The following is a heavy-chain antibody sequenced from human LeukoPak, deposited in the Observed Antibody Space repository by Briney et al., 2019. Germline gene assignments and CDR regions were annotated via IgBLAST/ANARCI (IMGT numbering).Heavy chain of an antibody. V-gene: IGHV3-30-3*01. J-gene: IGHJ4*02. CDR3: ARDNGARDFDY. CDR1: GFTFSSYA. Sequence: GGSLRLSCAASGFTFSSYAMHWVRQAPGKGLEWVAVISYDGSNKYYADSVKGRFTISRDNSKNTLYLQMNSLRAEDTAVYYCARDNGARDFDYWGQGTLVTVSS. CDR2: ISYDGSNK. D-gene: IGHD1-26*01.